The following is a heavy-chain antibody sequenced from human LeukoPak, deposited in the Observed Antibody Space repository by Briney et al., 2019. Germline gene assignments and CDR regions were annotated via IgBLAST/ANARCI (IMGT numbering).Heavy chain of an antibody. V-gene: IGHV5-51*01. Sequence: GESLKISCKGSGYSFTSYWIGWVRQMPGKGLEWMGIIYPGDSDTRYSPSFQGQVTISADKSISTAYLQWSSLKASDTAMYYCARLEGSNQLLWWFDPWGQGTLVTVSS. CDR1: GYSFTSYW. CDR3: ARLEGSNQLLWWFDP. J-gene: IGHJ5*02. CDR2: IYPGDSDT. D-gene: IGHD2-2*01.